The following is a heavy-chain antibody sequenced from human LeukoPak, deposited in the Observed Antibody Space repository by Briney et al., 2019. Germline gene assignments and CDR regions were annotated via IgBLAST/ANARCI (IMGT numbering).Heavy chain of an antibody. CDR3: AKDSDGYITPRFDY. D-gene: IGHD5-24*01. Sequence: GGSLRLSCAASGFTFSSYWMSWVRQAPGKGLEWVANIKQDGSEKYYVDSVKGRFTISRDNSKNTLYLQMNSLRAEDTAVYYCAKDSDGYITPRFDYWGQGTLVTVSS. CDR2: IKQDGSEK. V-gene: IGHV3-7*03. CDR1: GFTFSSYW. J-gene: IGHJ4*02.